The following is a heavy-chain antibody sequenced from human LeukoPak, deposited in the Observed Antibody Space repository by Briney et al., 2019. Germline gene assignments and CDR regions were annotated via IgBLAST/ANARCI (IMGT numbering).Heavy chain of an antibody. Sequence: ASVKVSCKASGYTFTGYYMHWVRQAPGQGLEWMGWINPNSGGTNYAQKFQGRVTMTRDTSISTAYMELSRLRSDDTAVYYCARESSVSYSSLYDYWGQGTLVTVSS. CDR1: GYTFTGYY. V-gene: IGHV1-2*02. CDR3: ARESSVSYSSLYDY. D-gene: IGHD1-26*01. CDR2: INPNSGGT. J-gene: IGHJ4*02.